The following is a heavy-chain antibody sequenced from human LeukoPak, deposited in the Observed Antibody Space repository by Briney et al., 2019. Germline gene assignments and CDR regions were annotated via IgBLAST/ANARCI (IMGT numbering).Heavy chain of an antibody. J-gene: IGHJ4*02. V-gene: IGHV5-51*01. CDR3: ARQSTGYSSGWSRGGKDY. Sequence: PGESLKISCKGSGYSFTNYWIGWVRQMPGKGLEWMGIIYPHDSDTRYSPSFQGQVTISADKSITTAYLQWSSLKASDTAIYYCARQSTGYSSGWSRGGKDYRGQGTLVTVSS. CDR1: GYSFTNYW. CDR2: IYPHDSDT. D-gene: IGHD6-19*01.